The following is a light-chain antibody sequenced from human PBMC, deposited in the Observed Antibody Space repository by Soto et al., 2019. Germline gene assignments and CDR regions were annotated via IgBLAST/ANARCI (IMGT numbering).Light chain of an antibody. CDR2: AAS. V-gene: IGKV1-16*01. CDR1: QGISSH. CDR3: QHYDSYPIT. J-gene: IGKJ2*01. Sequence: DVQMTQSPSSLSASVGDRVTITCRASQGISSHVAWFQQKPGEAPKSLIYAASTLQGGVPPRFSGSGSGTVFTLTISSLQPQDFGVYYCQHYDSYPITFGQGTKVEIK.